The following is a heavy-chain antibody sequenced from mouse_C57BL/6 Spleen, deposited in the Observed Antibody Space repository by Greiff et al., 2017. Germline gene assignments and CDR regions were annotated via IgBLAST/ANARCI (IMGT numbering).Heavy chain of an antibody. CDR3: ARIYYGYDHYAMDY. Sequence: VQLQESGPELVKPGASVKISCKASGYAFSSSWMNWVKQRPGKGLEWIGRIYPGDGDTNYNGKFKGKATLTADKSSSTAYMQLSSLTSEDSAVYFCARIYYGYDHYAMDYWGQGTSVTVSS. J-gene: IGHJ4*01. CDR2: IYPGDGDT. CDR1: GYAFSSSW. V-gene: IGHV1-82*01. D-gene: IGHD2-2*01.